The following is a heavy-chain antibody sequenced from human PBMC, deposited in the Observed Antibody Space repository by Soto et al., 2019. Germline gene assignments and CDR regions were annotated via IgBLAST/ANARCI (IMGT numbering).Heavy chain of an antibody. Sequence: GGSLRVSCAASGFTFSSYAMSCVRQAPGKGLEWVAAISGCGGSTYYADSVKDRFTISRDNSKNTLYLQRKSLKAEDTAVYYCARVIVYFDYWGQGTLVTVS. D-gene: IGHD3-16*02. CDR2: ISGCGGST. J-gene: IGHJ4*02. V-gene: IGHV3-23*01. CDR1: GFTFSSYA. CDR3: ARVIVYFDY.